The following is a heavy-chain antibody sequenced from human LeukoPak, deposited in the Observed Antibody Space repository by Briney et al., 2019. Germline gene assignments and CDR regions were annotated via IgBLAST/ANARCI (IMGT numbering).Heavy chain of an antibody. J-gene: IGHJ6*02. D-gene: IGHD2-2*01. CDR1: GGSFSGYY. Sequence: SETLSLTCAVYGGSFSGYYWSWIRQPPGKGLEWIGEINHSGSTNYNPSLKSRVTISVDTSKNQFSLKLSSVTAADTAVYYCARRGCSSTSCLKRVYYYYYGMDVWGQGTTVTVSS. CDR3: ARRGCSSTSCLKRVYYYYYGMDV. CDR2: INHSGST. V-gene: IGHV4-34*01.